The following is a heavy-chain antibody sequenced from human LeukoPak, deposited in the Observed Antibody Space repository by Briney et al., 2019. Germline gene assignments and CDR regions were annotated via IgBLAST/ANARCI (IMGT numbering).Heavy chain of an antibody. J-gene: IGHJ4*02. V-gene: IGHV4-61*02. Sequence: SETLSLTCTVSGGSISSGSFYWSWIRQPAGKGLEWIGRLYTSGSTNYSPSLKSRVTISVETSKNQFSLKLSSVTAADTAVYYCARDSAGGPDYWGQGTLVTVSS. CDR2: LYTSGST. CDR3: ARDSAGGPDY. D-gene: IGHD6-13*01. CDR1: GGSISSGSFY.